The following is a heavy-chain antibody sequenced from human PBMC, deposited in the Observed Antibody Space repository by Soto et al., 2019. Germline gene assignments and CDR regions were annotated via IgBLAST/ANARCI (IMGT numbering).Heavy chain of an antibody. CDR2: INPSGGST. CDR3: ATITMVRRARP. Sequence: ASVKVSCKASGYTFTSYYMHWVRQAPGQGLEWMGIINPSGGSTSYAQKFQGRVTMTRDTSTSTVYMELSSLRSEDTAVYYCATITMVRRARPWGQGTLVTVSS. CDR1: GYTFTSYY. V-gene: IGHV1-46*01. D-gene: IGHD3-10*01. J-gene: IGHJ5*02.